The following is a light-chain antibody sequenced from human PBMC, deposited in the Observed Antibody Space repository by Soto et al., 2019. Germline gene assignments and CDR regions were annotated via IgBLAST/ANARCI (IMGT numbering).Light chain of an antibody. Sequence: ILMTQSTATLSVSPGERATLSCRASQSVSNNLAWYQQKPGQAPRLLIYDASTRATGIPARFSGSGSGTEFTLTISGLQSEDFVVYYCQQYNNWPPWTFGQGTKVEIK. V-gene: IGKV3-15*01. CDR1: QSVSNN. J-gene: IGKJ1*01. CDR3: QQYNNWPPWT. CDR2: DAS.